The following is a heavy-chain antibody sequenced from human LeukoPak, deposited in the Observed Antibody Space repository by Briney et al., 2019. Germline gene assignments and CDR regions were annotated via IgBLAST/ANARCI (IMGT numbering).Heavy chain of an antibody. CDR2: ISYDGSNK. CDR1: GFTFSSYA. Sequence: PGRSLRLSCAAPGFTFSSYAMHWVRQAPGKGLEWVAVISYDGSNKYYADSVKGRFTISRDNSKNTLYLQMNSLRAEDTAVYYCARGDFRGERDYWGQGTLVTVSS. CDR3: ARGDFRGERDY. J-gene: IGHJ4*02. V-gene: IGHV3-30*04. D-gene: IGHD3-10*01.